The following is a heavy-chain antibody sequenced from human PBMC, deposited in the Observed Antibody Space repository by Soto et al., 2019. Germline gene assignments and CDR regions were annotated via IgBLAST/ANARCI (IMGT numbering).Heavy chain of an antibody. CDR3: AKDLSIGIYYFDY. CDR2: ISGSGGST. Sequence: GGSLRLSCEASGFTFGDYAMSWVRQAPGKGLEWVSAISGSGGSTYYADSVKGRFTISRDNSKNTLYLQMNSLRAEDTAVYYCAKDLSIGIYYFDYWGQGTLVTVSS. CDR1: GFTFGDYA. J-gene: IGHJ4*02. D-gene: IGHD2-15*01. V-gene: IGHV3-23*01.